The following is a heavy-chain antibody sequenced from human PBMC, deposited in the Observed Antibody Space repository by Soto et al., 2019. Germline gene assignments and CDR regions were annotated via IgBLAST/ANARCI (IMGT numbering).Heavy chain of an antibody. CDR3: AHAGDYDLFTFDH. D-gene: IGHD4-17*01. CDR1: GFSLTSSHIG. Sequence: QITLKESGPTLVRPAQTLTLTCYFSGFSLTSSHIGVAWIRQPPGNALEWLALIYWDDDKRYSPSLKNRLAISKDTSRNHVVLTITTVDPVDTATYFCAHAGDYDLFTFDHWGPGTMVTVSS. J-gene: IGHJ4*02. V-gene: IGHV2-5*02. CDR2: IYWDDDK.